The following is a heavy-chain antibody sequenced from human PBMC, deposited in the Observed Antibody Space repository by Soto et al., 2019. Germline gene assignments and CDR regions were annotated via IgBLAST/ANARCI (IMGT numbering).Heavy chain of an antibody. Sequence: GGSLRLSCAASGFTFSSYSMNWVRQAPGKGLEWVSYISSSSSTIYYADSVKGRFTISRDNAKNSLYLQMNSLRAEDTAVYYCARGRSNWNYPTELYNYYYMDVWGKGTTVTVSS. CDR3: ARGRSNWNYPTELYNYYYMDV. D-gene: IGHD1-7*01. CDR2: ISSSSSTI. CDR1: GFTFSSYS. J-gene: IGHJ6*03. V-gene: IGHV3-48*01.